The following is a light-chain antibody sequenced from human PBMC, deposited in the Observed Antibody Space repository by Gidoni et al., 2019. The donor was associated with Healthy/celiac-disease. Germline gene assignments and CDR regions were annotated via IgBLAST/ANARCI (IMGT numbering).Light chain of an antibody. CDR1: QSVSSY. V-gene: IGKV3-11*01. CDR3: QQRSNWPRT. CDR2: DAS. Sequence: ETVLTQSPATLSLSPGERATLPCRASQSVSSYLAWYQQKPGQAPRLLIYDASNRATGIQARFSGSGSGTDFTLTISSLEPEDFAVYYCQQRSNWPRTFGPXTKVDIK. J-gene: IGKJ3*01.